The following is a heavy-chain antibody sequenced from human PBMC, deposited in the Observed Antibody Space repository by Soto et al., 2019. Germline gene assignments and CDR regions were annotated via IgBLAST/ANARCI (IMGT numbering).Heavy chain of an antibody. J-gene: IGHJ6*02. CDR3: AKVLMTHNPYYGMDV. CDR1: GFTFSSYA. CDR2: ISGSGGST. V-gene: IGHV3-23*01. Sequence: GGSLRLSCAASGFTFSSYAMSWVRQAPGKGLEWVSAISGSGGSTYYADSMKGRFTISRDYSKNTLYLQMNSLRAEETAVYYCAKVLMTHNPYYGMDVWGQGTTVTVSS.